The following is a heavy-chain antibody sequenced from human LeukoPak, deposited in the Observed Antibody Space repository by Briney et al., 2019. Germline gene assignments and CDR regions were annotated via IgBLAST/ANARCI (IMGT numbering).Heavy chain of an antibody. D-gene: IGHD6-19*01. V-gene: IGHV1-2*02. CDR2: INPNSGGT. J-gene: IGHJ4*02. CDR1: GYTFTGYY. Sequence: ASVKVSCKASGYTFTGYYMHWVRQAPGQGLEWMGWINPNSGGTNYAQKFQGRVTMTRDTSINTAYMELSRLRSDDTAVYYCARGPGIAVAGVGVDYWGQGTLVTVSS. CDR3: ARGPGIAVAGVGVDY.